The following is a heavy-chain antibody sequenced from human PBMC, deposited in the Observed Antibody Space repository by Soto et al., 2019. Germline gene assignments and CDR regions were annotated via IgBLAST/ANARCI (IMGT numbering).Heavy chain of an antibody. CDR1: GFAFDTYG. V-gene: IGHV3-30*18. CDR3: AKDRDPYYYYYLMDV. J-gene: IGHJ6*02. Sequence: GGSLRLSCEASGFAFDTYGMHWIRQGAGQGLEWVATMSYDGSKIYYRDSVRGRFSISRDDSKRTLYLQMNSLRAEDTAVYYCAKDRDPYYYYYLMDVWGQGTTVTV. CDR2: MSYDGSKI.